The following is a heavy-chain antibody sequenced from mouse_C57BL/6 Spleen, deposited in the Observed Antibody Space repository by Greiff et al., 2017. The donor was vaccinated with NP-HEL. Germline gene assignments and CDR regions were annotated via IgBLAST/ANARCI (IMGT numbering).Heavy chain of an antibody. J-gene: IGHJ2*01. D-gene: IGHD2-4*01. CDR3: VREDDYDFDY. V-gene: IGHV10-3*01. Sequence: VKDRFTISRDDSQSMLYLQMNNLKTEDTAMYYCVREDDYDFDYWGQGTTLTVSS.